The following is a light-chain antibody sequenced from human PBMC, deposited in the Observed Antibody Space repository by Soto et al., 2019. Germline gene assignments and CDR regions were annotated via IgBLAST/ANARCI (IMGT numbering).Light chain of an antibody. CDR1: SSDVGAHKY. CDR2: EVN. J-gene: IGLJ3*02. Sequence: QSALTQPASVSGSPGQSITISCSGTSSDVGAHKYVSWYQQRPGKAPKLLLYEVNNRPLGVSDRFSGSKSGNTASLTISGLQAEDEATYYCSSYSRVMTLEGVFGGGTKLTVL. CDR3: SSYSRVMTLEGV. V-gene: IGLV2-14*01.